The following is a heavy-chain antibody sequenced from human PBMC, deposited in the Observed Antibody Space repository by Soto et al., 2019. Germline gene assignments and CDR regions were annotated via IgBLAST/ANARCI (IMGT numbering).Heavy chain of an antibody. Sequence: SETLSLTCTVSSGSLSSTIYSWDWIRQPPGKGLEWIGYIYYSGSTNYNPSLKSRVTISVDTSKNQFSLKLSSVTAADTAVYYCARRYGYSFDYWGQGTLVTVSS. D-gene: IGHD1-1*01. CDR3: ARRYGYSFDY. CDR1: SGSLSSTIYS. V-gene: IGHV4-61*05. CDR2: IYYSGST. J-gene: IGHJ4*02.